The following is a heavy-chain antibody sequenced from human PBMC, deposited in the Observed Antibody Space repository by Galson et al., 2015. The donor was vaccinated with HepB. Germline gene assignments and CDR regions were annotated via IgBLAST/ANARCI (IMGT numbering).Heavy chain of an antibody. CDR2: ISYDGSNK. D-gene: IGHD6-13*01. J-gene: IGHJ6*02. CDR3: AKDSRRGGSSSWQRYYGMDV. Sequence: SLRLSCAASGFTFSSYGMHWVRQAPGKGLEWVAVISYDGSNKYYADSVKGRFTISRDNSKNTLYLQMNSLRAEDTAVYYCAKDSRRGGSSSWQRYYGMDVWGQGTTVTVSS. V-gene: IGHV3-30*18. CDR1: GFTFSSYG.